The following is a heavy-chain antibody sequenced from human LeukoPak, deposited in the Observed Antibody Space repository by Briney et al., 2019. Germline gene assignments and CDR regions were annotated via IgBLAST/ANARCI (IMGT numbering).Heavy chain of an antibody. J-gene: IGHJ4*02. Sequence: GASVKVSCKASGYTFTGYYMHWVRQATGQGLEWMGWINPNSGGTNYAQKFQGRVTMTRDTSISTAYMELSRLRSDDTAVYYCARGHPYYYDSSGYYYLPETDYWGQGTLVTVSS. V-gene: IGHV1-2*02. D-gene: IGHD3-22*01. CDR3: ARGHPYYYDSSGYYYLPETDY. CDR2: INPNSGGT. CDR1: GYTFTGYY.